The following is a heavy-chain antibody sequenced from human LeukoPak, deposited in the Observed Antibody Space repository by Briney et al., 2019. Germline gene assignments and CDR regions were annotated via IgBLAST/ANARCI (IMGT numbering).Heavy chain of an antibody. CDR2: IYTSGNT. Sequence: PSETLSLTCTVSGGSISSYYWSWIRQPAGKGLEWIGRIYTSGNTNYNPSLKSRVTMSVDTSKNQFSLKLSSVTAADTAVYYCARVPRIAILGSYYYYMDVWGKGTTVTVSS. D-gene: IGHD3-3*01. CDR3: ARVPRIAILGSYYYYMDV. J-gene: IGHJ6*03. V-gene: IGHV4-4*07. CDR1: GGSISSYY.